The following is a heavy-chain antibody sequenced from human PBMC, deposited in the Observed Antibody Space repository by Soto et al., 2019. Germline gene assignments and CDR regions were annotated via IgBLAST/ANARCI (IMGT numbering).Heavy chain of an antibody. CDR1: GGSISSANW. J-gene: IGHJ6*02. CDR2: IYHGGST. CDR3: ARLSFSYGVDV. Sequence: SETLSLTCAVSGGSISSANWWTWVRQPPGKGLEWIGEIYHGGSTSYNPSLKSRVTLSLDKFKNHFSLNLTSVTAADTAVYYCARLSFSYGVDVWCQGTTLTVSS. V-gene: IGHV4-4*02.